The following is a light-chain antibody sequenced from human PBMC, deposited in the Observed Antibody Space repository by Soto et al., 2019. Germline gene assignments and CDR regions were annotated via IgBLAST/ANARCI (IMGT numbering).Light chain of an antibody. Sequence: EIVLTQSPGTLSLSPGERATLSCRASQSVSSSYLAWYQQKPGQAPRLLIYDASSRATGIPDRFSGSGSGTDFTVTISRLEPEDFAVCFCQQYGSPPYTFGQGTKLEIK. CDR2: DAS. CDR1: QSVSSSY. CDR3: QQYGSPPYT. J-gene: IGKJ2*01. V-gene: IGKV3-20*01.